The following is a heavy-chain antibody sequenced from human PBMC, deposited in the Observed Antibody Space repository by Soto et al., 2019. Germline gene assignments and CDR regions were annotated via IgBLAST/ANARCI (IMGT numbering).Heavy chain of an antibody. CDR3: ARDSLYCGGDCYFSWFDP. CDR2: IIPIFGTA. Sequence: KFSFTASPVTFSSYAISWMREAPGQGLEWMGGIIPIFGTANYAQKFQGRVTITADESTSTAYMELSSLRSEDTAVYYCARDSLYCGGDCYFSWFDPWGQGTLVTVSS. V-gene: IGHV1-69*01. CDR1: PVTFSSYA. J-gene: IGHJ5*02. D-gene: IGHD2-21*02.